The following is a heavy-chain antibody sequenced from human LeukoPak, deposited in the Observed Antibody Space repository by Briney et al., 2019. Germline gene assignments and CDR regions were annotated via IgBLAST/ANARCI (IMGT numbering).Heavy chain of an antibody. CDR3: ARGARY. CDR2: ILGNGSSI. J-gene: IGHJ4*02. CDR1: GFAFSSYE. V-gene: IGHV3-48*03. Sequence: PGGSLRLSCAASGFAFSSYEMNWVRQAPGKGLEWVSHILGNGSSIYYADSVKGRFIISRDNAKKSLFLQMNNLRAEDTAVYYCARGARYWGQGTLVTVSS.